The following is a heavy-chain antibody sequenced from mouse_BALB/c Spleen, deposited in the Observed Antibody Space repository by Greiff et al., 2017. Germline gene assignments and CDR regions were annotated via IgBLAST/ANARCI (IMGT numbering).Heavy chain of an antibody. V-gene: IGHV1S34*01. CDR3: ARGEVHGGFAY. CDR1: GYSFTGYY. Sequence: LVKTGASVKISCKASGYSFTGYYMHWVKQSPGKSLEWIGYISCYNGATSYNQKFKGKATFTVDTSSSTAYMQFNSLTSGDSAVYYCARGEVHGGFAYWGQGTLVTVSA. D-gene: IGHD2-14*01. J-gene: IGHJ3*01. CDR2: ISCYNGAT.